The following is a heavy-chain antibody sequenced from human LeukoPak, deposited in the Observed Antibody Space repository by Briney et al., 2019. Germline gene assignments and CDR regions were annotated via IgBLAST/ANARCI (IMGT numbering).Heavy chain of an antibody. D-gene: IGHD1-26*01. CDR3: AGATVGAFQH. V-gene: IGHV4-61*01. Sequence: SETLSLTCTVSGGSVSSGSYYWSWIRQPPGKRLEWIGYIYYSGSTNYNPSLKSRVTISVDTSKNQFSLRLSSVTAADTAVYYCAGATVGAFQHWGQGTLVTVSS. J-gene: IGHJ1*01. CDR1: GGSVSSGSYY. CDR2: IYYSGST.